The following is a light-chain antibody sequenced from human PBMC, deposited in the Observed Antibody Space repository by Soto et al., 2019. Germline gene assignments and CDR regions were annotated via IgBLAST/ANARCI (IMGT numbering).Light chain of an antibody. CDR2: TAS. Sequence: DIQLTQAPSSLSASVGDRITITCRASQRISTYLNWYQQKPGKAPELVIYTASSLESGVPSRFSGSGSGTDFTLTISSLQPEDLDTYYCQQHYNTPWTFGQGTKVEIK. V-gene: IGKV1-39*01. CDR3: QQHYNTPWT. J-gene: IGKJ1*01. CDR1: QRISTY.